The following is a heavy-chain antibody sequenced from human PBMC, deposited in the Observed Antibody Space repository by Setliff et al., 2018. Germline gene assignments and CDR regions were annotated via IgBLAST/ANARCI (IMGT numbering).Heavy chain of an antibody. CDR1: GASINSGTYY. CDR2: IHYRGTT. Sequence: SETLSLTCTVSGASINSGTYYWARIRQPPGKGLEWIGRIHYRGTTYSNASLASRLTISVDTSKNQFSLKLTSVTAADTAVYYCARTGTSRYFDSWGQGTRVTVSS. D-gene: IGHD1-1*01. CDR3: ARTGTSRYFDS. V-gene: IGHV4-39*01. J-gene: IGHJ4*02.